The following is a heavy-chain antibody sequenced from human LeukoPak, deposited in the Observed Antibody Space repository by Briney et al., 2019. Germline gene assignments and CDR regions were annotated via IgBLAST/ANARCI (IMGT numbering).Heavy chain of an antibody. CDR3: ARDWTKGLDDAFDI. Sequence: GGSLRPSCVASGFTFSSYEMNWVRQAPGKGLEWVSYISPSGGTTIYYADSVKGRFTISRDNAKSSLYLQMNSLRAEDTAVYYCARDWTKGLDDAFDIWGQGTVVTVSS. CDR1: GFTFSSYE. J-gene: IGHJ3*02. CDR2: ISPSGGTTI. V-gene: IGHV3-48*03. D-gene: IGHD3/OR15-3a*01.